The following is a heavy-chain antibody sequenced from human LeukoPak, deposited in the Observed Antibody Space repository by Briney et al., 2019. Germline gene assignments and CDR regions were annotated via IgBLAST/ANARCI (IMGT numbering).Heavy chain of an antibody. Sequence: GGSLRLSCAASGFTLSSYAMSWVRQAPGKGLEWVSVIYSGGSTYYADSVKGRFTISRDNSKNTLYLQMNSLRAEDTAVYYCARSYSSTWDDAFDIWGQGTMVTVSS. CDR1: GFTLSSYA. V-gene: IGHV3-53*01. D-gene: IGHD6-13*01. CDR3: ARSYSSTWDDAFDI. J-gene: IGHJ3*02. CDR2: IYSGGST.